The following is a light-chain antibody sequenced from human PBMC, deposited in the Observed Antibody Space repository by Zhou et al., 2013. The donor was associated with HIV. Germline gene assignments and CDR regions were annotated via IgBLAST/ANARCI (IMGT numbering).Light chain of an antibody. CDR2: GAS. CDR3: QQYNNWPRT. Sequence: EVVLTQFPGTLSLAPGERATLSCRASQSITNNYFVWYQQKPGQPPRLLIYGASTRATGIPARFSDSGSGTEFTLTISSLQSEDFAVYYCQQYNNWPRTFGQGTKVEIK. V-gene: IGKV3-15*01. CDR1: QSITNN. J-gene: IGKJ1*01.